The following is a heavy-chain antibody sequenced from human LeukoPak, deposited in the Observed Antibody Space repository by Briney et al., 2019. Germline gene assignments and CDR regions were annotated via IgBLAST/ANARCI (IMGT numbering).Heavy chain of an antibody. D-gene: IGHD6-13*01. CDR1: GGSFSGYY. Sequence: PSETLSLTCAVYGGSFSGYYWSWIRQPPGKGLEWIGEINHSGSTNYNPPLKSRVTISVDTSKNQFSLKLSSVTAADTAVYYCASYSSSLAYNWFDPWGQGTLVTVSS. J-gene: IGHJ5*02. CDR2: INHSGST. V-gene: IGHV4-34*01. CDR3: ASYSSSLAYNWFDP.